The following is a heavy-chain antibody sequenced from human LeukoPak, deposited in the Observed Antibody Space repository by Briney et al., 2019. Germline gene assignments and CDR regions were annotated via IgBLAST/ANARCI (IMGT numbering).Heavy chain of an antibody. CDR2: ISAYNGNT. Sequence: SVKVSCKASGYTFTSYGISWVRQAPGQGLEWMGWISAYNGNTNYAQKLQGRVTMTTDTSTSTAYMELRSLRSDDTAVYYCARSADCSSTSCYKLGYFQHWGQGTLVTVSS. J-gene: IGHJ1*01. D-gene: IGHD2-2*02. CDR1: GYTFTSYG. V-gene: IGHV1-18*01. CDR3: ARSADCSSTSCYKLGYFQH.